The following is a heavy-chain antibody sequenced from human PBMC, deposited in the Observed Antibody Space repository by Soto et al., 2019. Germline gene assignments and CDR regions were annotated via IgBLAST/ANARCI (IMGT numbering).Heavy chain of an antibody. J-gene: IGHJ4*02. V-gene: IGHV3-9*01. CDR2: INWDSGFI. D-gene: IGHD6-6*01. CDR1: GFTFDDYA. CDR3: LKDRGAGRRGAFDY. Sequence: EVQLVESGGGLVQPGRSLRLSCAASGFTFDDYAMHWVRQAPGKGLERVSNINWDSGFIDYADSVKGRFTISRDNAKNSLYLQMSSLRPEDTAFYYCLKDRGAGRRGAFDYWGQGTLVTVSS.